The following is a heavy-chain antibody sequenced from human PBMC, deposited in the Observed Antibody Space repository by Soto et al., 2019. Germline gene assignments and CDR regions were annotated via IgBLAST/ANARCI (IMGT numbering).Heavy chain of an antibody. CDR3: ATTFHVPWILNWYFDL. Sequence: QVQLVQSWAEVKKPGSSVKVSCKASGGTFSSYAISWVRQAHGQGLEWMGGIILIFGTANYAQKFQGRVMITADESTSTAYMELSSLRSEDTAVYYCATTFHVPWILNWYFDLWGRGTLVTVSS. V-gene: IGHV1-69*01. D-gene: IGHD5-18*01. CDR1: GGTFSSYA. J-gene: IGHJ2*01. CDR2: IILIFGTA.